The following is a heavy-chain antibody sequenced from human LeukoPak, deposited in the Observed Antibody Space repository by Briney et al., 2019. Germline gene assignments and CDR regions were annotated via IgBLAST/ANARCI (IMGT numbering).Heavy chain of an antibody. V-gene: IGHV4-59*01. D-gene: IGHD6-13*01. CDR1: GGSFSSYY. Sequence: SETLSLTCAVYGGSFSSYYWSWIRQPPGKGLEWIGYIYYSGSTNYNPSLKSRVTISVDTSKNQFSLKLSSVTAADTAVYYCARVTPSAAAKRGGYFQHWGQGTLVTVSS. CDR2: IYYSGST. J-gene: IGHJ1*01. CDR3: ARVTPSAAAKRGGYFQH.